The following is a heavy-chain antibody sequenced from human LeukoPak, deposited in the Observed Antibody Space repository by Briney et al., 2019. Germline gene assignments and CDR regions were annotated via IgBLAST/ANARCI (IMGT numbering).Heavy chain of an antibody. V-gene: IGHV3-23*01. D-gene: IGHD3-10*01. CDR3: ASPKGITMVRGVITKAPFDY. Sequence: GGSLRLSCAASGFTFSSYSMSWVRQAPGEGLEWVSIISGSSGTTYYADSVKGRFTISRANSKNTLYLQMNSLRAEDTAVYYCASPKGITMVRGVITKAPFDYWGQGTLVTVSS. J-gene: IGHJ4*02. CDR1: GFTFSSYS. CDR2: ISGSSGTT.